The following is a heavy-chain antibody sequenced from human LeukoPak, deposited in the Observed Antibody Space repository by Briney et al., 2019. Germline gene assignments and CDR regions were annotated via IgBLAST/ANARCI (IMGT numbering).Heavy chain of an antibody. CDR2: INHSGST. J-gene: IGHJ6*03. CDR3: ARVLYCSGGSCTTYYYYYMDV. CDR1: GGSFSGYY. V-gene: IGHV4-34*01. D-gene: IGHD2-15*01. Sequence: SETLSLTCAVYGGSFSGYYWSWIRQPPGKGLEWIGEINHSGSTNYNPSLKSRVTISVDTSKNQFSLKLSSVTAADTAVYYCARVLYCSGGSCTTYYYYYMDVWGKGTTVTVSS.